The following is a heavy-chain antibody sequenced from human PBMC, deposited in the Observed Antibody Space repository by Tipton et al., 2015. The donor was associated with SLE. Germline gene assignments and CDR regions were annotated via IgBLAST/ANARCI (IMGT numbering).Heavy chain of an antibody. Sequence: SLRLSCAASGLTVSSNYMSWVRQAPGKGLEWVSVIYSGGSTYYADSVKGRFTISRDNSKNTLYLQMNSLRAEDTAVYYCARDSPGGAAAGNDAFDIWGQGTMVTVSS. D-gene: IGHD6-13*01. CDR1: GLTVSSNY. J-gene: IGHJ3*02. CDR2: IYSGGST. CDR3: ARDSPGGAAAGNDAFDI. V-gene: IGHV3-53*05.